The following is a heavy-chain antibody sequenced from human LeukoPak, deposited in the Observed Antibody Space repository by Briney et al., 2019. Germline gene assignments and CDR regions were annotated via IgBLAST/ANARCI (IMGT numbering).Heavy chain of an antibody. V-gene: IGHV4-39*07. CDR3: ARANYYDSSVSFDY. CDR1: GGSISSSSYY. J-gene: IGHJ4*02. D-gene: IGHD3-22*01. Sequence: SETLSLTCTVSGGSISSSSYYWGWIRQPPGKGLEWIGSIYYSGSTYYNPSLKSRVTISVDTSKNQFSLKLSSVTAADTAVYYCARANYYDSSVSFDYWGPGTLVTVSS. CDR2: IYYSGST.